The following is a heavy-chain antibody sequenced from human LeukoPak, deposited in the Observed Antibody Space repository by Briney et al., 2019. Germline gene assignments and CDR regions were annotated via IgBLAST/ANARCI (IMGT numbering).Heavy chain of an antibody. J-gene: IGHJ4*02. V-gene: IGHV3-20*04. CDR2: INWNGGST. CDR3: AKVTTMIVVAKGYFDY. D-gene: IGHD3-22*01. Sequence: GGSLRLSCATSGFTFDDYGMSWVRQAPGKGLEWVSGINWNGGSTGYADSVKGRFTISRDNAKNSLYLQMNSLRAEDTAVYYCAKVTTMIVVAKGYFDYWGQGTLVTVSS. CDR1: GFTFDDYG.